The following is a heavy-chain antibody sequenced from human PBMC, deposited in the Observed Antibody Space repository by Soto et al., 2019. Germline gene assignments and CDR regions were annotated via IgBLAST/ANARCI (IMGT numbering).Heavy chain of an antibody. CDR3: ARVTYHYGGNHSSGY. CDR2: IIPIFGTA. Sequence: QVQLVQSGAEVKKPGSSVKVACKASGGTFSSYAISWVRQAPGQGLEGMGGIIPIFGTANYAQKFQGRVTITADESTSTGYMELSSLRSEDTAVYYCARVTYHYGGNHSSGYWGQGTLVTVSS. D-gene: IGHD4-17*01. J-gene: IGHJ4*02. V-gene: IGHV1-69*01. CDR1: GGTFSSYA.